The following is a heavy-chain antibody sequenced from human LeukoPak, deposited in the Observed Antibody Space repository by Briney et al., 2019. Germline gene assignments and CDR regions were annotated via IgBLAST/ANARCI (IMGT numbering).Heavy chain of an antibody. CDR2: INHSGST. CDR3: ARHGAAAAGTSSESYYYSYMDV. CDR1: GGSFSGYY. J-gene: IGHJ6*03. V-gene: IGHV4-34*01. D-gene: IGHD6-13*01. Sequence: KPSETLSLTCAVYGGSFSGYYWSWIRQPPGKGLEWIGEINHSGSTNYNPSLKSRVTISVDTSKNQFSLKLSSVTAADTAVYYCARHGAAAAGTSSESYYYSYMDVWGKGTTVTISS.